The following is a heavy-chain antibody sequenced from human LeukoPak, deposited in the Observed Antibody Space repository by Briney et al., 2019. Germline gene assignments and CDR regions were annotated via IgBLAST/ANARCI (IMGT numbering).Heavy chain of an antibody. J-gene: IGHJ5*02. Sequence: GGSLRLSCAASGFTFDDYAMHWVRQAPGKGLEWVSLISGDGGSTYYADSVKGRFTISRDNSKNSLYLQMNSLRTEDTALYYCAKDLWGTTGTTGPPHWSDPWGQGTLVTVSS. CDR3: AKDLWGTTGTTGPPHWSDP. CDR1: GFTFDDYA. D-gene: IGHD1-1*01. CDR2: ISGDGGST. V-gene: IGHV3-43*02.